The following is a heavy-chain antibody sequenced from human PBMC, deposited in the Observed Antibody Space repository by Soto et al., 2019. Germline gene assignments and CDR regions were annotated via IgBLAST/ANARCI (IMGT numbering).Heavy chain of an antibody. CDR1: GGTFSSYA. CDR2: IIPISGTA. V-gene: IGHV1-69*01. Sequence: QVQLVQSGAEVKKPGSSVKVSCKASGGTFSSYAISWVRQAPGQGLEWMGGIIPISGTANYAQKFQGRVTITADESTSTAYMELSSLRSEDTAVYYCARWSSGITGTSSHYYYGMDVWGQGTTVTVSS. J-gene: IGHJ6*02. CDR3: ARWSSGITGTSSHYYYGMDV. D-gene: IGHD1-7*01.